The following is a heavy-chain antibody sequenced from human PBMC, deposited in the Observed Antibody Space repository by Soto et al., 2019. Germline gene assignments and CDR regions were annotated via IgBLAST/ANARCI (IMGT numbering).Heavy chain of an antibody. D-gene: IGHD3-16*01. J-gene: IGHJ4*02. CDR2: ISAYNGNT. V-gene: IGHV1-18*01. Sequence: QVQLVQSGAEVKKPGASVKVSCKASGYTFTNFGISWVRQAPGQGLEWMGWISAYNGNTNYAQNFQGRVTMTTDTSTSTADMELRSLRSDETAVYYSARGGTPIDYWGQGTLVAVSS. CDR1: GYTFTNFG. CDR3: ARGGTPIDY.